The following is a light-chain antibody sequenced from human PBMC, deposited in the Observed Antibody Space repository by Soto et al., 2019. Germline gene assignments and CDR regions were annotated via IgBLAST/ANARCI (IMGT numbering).Light chain of an antibody. J-gene: IGKJ1*01. CDR1: QSVNNNY. V-gene: IGKV3-20*01. CDR3: QQYATSPRT. CDR2: GAS. Sequence: GSLSLSPGEEATRSCRASQSVNNNYLAWYQQIPGQPPRLLIYGASSRATGIPDRFSGRGSGTDFTLTIARLEPEDFSVYYCQQYATSPRTFGQGTKV.